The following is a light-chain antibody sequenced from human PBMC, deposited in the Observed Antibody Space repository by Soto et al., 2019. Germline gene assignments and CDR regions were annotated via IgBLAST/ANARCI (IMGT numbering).Light chain of an antibody. CDR2: GAS. CDR3: QKYDSSPLT. V-gene: IGKV3-20*01. Sequence: IVLTQSPGTLSLSTGERATLSCRASQGVTSSYLAWYQQKPDQAPRLLIYGASIRATDIPDRFSGSESGTDFTLTISRLEPEDFAVYYCQKYDSSPLTFGGGTKVEIK. J-gene: IGKJ4*01. CDR1: QGVTSSY.